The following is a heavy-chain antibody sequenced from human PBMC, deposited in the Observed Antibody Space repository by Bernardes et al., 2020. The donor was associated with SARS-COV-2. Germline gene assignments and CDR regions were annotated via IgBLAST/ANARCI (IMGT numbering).Heavy chain of an antibody. CDR3: ATAPPRGPTNWFDP. CDR2: FDPEDGET. V-gene: IGHV1-24*01. Sequence: ASVKVSCKVSGYTLIELSMHWVRQAPGKGLEWMGGFDPEDGETIYAQKFQGRVTMTEDTSTDTAYMELSSLRSEDTAVYYCATAPPRGPTNWFDPWGQGTLVTVSS. CDR1: GYTLIELS. J-gene: IGHJ5*02.